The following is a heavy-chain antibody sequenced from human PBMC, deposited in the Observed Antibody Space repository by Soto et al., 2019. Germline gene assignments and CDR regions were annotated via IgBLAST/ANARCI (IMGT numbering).Heavy chain of an antibody. CDR1: GFTFSNYA. Sequence: VQLLDSGGGLVQPGGSLRLSCAASGFTFSNYAMSWVRQAPGKGLEWVSGISGSGDSTYYVDSVKGRFIISRDKSKNTLSLQMNSLRAEDTAVYYCAKSAGSWYYYYYMDVWGKGTTVTVSS. V-gene: IGHV3-23*01. J-gene: IGHJ6*03. CDR3: AKSAGSWYYYYYMDV. CDR2: ISGSGDST. D-gene: IGHD3-10*01.